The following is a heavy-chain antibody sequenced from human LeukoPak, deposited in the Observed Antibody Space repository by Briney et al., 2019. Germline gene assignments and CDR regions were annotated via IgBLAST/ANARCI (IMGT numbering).Heavy chain of an antibody. J-gene: IGHJ5*02. Sequence: SETLSLTCTVSGGSISSYYWSWIRQPAGKGLEWIGRIYTSGSTNYNPSLKGRVTMSVDTSKNQFSLKLSSVTAADTAVYYCARGTYYYDSSGYPVWGFDPWGQGTLVTVSS. CDR2: IYTSGST. CDR1: GGSISSYY. D-gene: IGHD3-22*01. CDR3: ARGTYYYDSSGYPVWGFDP. V-gene: IGHV4-4*07.